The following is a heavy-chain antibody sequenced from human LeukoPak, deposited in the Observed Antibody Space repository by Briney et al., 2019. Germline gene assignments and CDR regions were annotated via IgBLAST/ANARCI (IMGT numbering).Heavy chain of an antibody. V-gene: IGHV4-34*01. CDR2: INHSGST. D-gene: IGHD3-22*01. CDR3: ARALYYYDSSGYYLYYFDY. Sequence: SETLSLTCAVYGGSFSGYYWSWIRQPPGKGLEWIGEINHSGSTNYNPSLKSRVTISVDTSKNQFSLKLSSVTAADTAVYYCARALYYYDSSGYYLYYFDYWGQGTLVTVSS. J-gene: IGHJ4*02. CDR1: GGSFSGYY.